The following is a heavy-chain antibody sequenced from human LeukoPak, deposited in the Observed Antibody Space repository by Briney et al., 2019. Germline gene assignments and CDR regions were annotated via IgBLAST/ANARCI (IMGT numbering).Heavy chain of an antibody. J-gene: IGHJ4*02. CDR3: ARETGTTTN. CDR1: GGSISSGGYS. Sequence: PSQTLSLTCAVSGGSISSGGYSWSWIRQPPGKGLEWIGYIYYSGSTNYNPSLKSRVTISVDTSKNQFSLKLSSVTAADTAVYYCARETGTTTNWGQGTLVTVSS. CDR2: IYYSGST. D-gene: IGHD1-7*01. V-gene: IGHV4-30-4*07.